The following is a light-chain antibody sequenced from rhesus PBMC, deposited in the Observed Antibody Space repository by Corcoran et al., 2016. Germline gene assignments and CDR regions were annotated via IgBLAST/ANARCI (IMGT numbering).Light chain of an antibody. V-gene: IGKV1-28*03. CDR1: QGIAHY. CDR3: LQHNNYPRT. Sequence: DIQMTQSPSSLSASVGDTVTITCRASQGIAHYLNWFQQKPGKAPNLLIYEASTLESGVPSRLSVSGSGTAFTLTISSLQPEDFATYYCLQHNNYPRTFGQGTKVEIK. J-gene: IGKJ1*01. CDR2: EAS.